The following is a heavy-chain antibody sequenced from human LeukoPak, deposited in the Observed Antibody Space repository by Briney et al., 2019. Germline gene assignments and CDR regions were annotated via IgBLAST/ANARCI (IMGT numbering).Heavy chain of an antibody. CDR3: ARGGAKFDAFDI. CDR1: GYTFTGYY. D-gene: IGHD4/OR15-4a*01. J-gene: IGHJ3*02. V-gene: IGHV1-2*02. Sequence: ASVKVSCKASGYTFTGYYMHWVRQAPGQGLEWMGWINPNSGGTNYAQKVQGRVTMTRDTSISTAYMELSRLRSDDTAVYYCARGGAKFDAFDIWGQGTMVTVSS. CDR2: INPNSGGT.